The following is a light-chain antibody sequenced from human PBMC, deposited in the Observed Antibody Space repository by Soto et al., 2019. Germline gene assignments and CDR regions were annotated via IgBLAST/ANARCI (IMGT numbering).Light chain of an antibody. V-gene: IGKV1-33*01. CDR1: QNINNY. Sequence: IHMTQPRSCLSASVGDSVTITCQASQNINNYLNWYQQKPGRAPKLLIYDASNLEAGVPSRFRGSGSGTDFTFTISRLQPEDIATYYCQQYENLPTFGQGTRLEIK. J-gene: IGKJ5*01. CDR3: QQYENLPT. CDR2: DAS.